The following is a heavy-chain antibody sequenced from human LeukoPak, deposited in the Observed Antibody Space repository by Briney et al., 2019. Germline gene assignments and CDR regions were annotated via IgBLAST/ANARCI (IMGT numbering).Heavy chain of an antibody. CDR2: ITSGRTT. CDR1: GFTFSDCY. V-gene: IGHV3-69-1*01. D-gene: IGHD5-24*01. CDR3: ARARRPKWERDGYTSKESAFDI. J-gene: IGHJ3*02. Sequence: GGSLRLSCAASGFTFSDCYMSWIRQAPGKGPEWVSSITSGRTTYYSDSVKGRFTSSNDNAKKSLYLQMNSLRAEDTAVYYCARARRPKWERDGYTSKESAFDIWGQGTMVTVS.